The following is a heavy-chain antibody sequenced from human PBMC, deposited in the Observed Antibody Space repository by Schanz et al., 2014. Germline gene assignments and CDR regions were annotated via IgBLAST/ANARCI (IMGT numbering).Heavy chain of an antibody. CDR2: ISGSGGST. V-gene: IGHV3-23*04. CDR3: AKGRFGELSAFDI. CDR1: GFTFSNYW. D-gene: IGHD3-10*01. J-gene: IGHJ3*02. Sequence: EVQLVESGGTLVRPGGSLRLSCVASGFTFSNYWMTWVRQAPGKGLEWVSAISGSGGSTYYADSVKGRFTISRDNSKNTLYLQMNSLRAEDTAVYYCAKGRFGELSAFDIWGQGTMVTVSS.